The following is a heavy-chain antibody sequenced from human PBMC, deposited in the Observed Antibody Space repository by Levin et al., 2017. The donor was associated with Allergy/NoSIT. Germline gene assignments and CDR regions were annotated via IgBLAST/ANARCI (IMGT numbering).Heavy chain of an antibody. CDR2: IGHSGST. D-gene: IGHD4-11*01. Sequence: PGGSLRLSCAVYGGSLGGYYWSWIRQSPGKGLEWIGEIGHSGSTTYNPSLKSRVTISIDTSKDQFSLNVSSVTAADTAVYYCARETTTLDYWGQGTLVTVSS. CDR3: ARETTTLDY. J-gene: IGHJ4*02. V-gene: IGHV4-34*01. CDR1: GGSLGGYY.